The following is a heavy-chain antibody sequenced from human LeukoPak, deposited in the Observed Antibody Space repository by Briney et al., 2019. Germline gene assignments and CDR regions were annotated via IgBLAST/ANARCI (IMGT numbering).Heavy chain of an antibody. Sequence: ASVKVSCKASGYTFTSYDINWVRQATGQGLEWMGWMNPNSGNTGYAQKFQGRVTMTRNTSISTAYMELSSLRSEDTAVYYCARAGLSDILTGYLGLLFDYWGQGTLVTVSS. CDR3: ARAGLSDILTGYLGLLFDY. CDR2: MNPNSGNT. D-gene: IGHD3-9*01. CDR1: GYTFTSYD. V-gene: IGHV1-8*01. J-gene: IGHJ4*02.